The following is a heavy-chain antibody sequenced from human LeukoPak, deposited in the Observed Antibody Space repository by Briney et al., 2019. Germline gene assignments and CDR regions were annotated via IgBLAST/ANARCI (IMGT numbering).Heavy chain of an antibody. D-gene: IGHD3-3*01. V-gene: IGHV4-59*01. J-gene: IGHJ5*02. CDR1: GGSIGSYY. CDR2: IYYSGST. CDR3: ARAYDFLDP. Sequence: PSETLSLTCTVSGGSIGSYYWSWIRQPPGKGLEWIGYIYYSGSTNYNPPLKSRVTISVDTSKNQFSLKLSSVTAADTAVYYCARAYDFLDPWGQGTLVTVSS.